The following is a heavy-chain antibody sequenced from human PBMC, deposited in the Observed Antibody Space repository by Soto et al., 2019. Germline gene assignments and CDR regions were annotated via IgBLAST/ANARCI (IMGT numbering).Heavy chain of an antibody. CDR1: GYTFGTYY. J-gene: IGHJ3*02. Sequence: GESLKMSCNYFGYTFGTYYVALVLQMPGKGLEWMGRIDPSDSYTNYSPSFQCHVTISADKDISTAYLQWSSLKASDTAMYYCARQAVADYAFDIWGQGTMVTVSS. V-gene: IGHV5-10-1*01. D-gene: IGHD6-19*01. CDR3: ARQAVADYAFDI. CDR2: IDPSDSYT.